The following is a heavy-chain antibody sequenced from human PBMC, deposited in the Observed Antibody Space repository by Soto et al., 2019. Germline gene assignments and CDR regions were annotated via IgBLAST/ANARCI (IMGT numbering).Heavy chain of an antibody. V-gene: IGHV4-39*01. CDR3: ARSNLVGHAFDI. Sequence: KPSETLSLGCTFSSGSICSSSYYCCWIRQPPGKGLEWIGSIYYSGSTYYNPSLKSRVTISVDTSKNQFSLKLSSVTAADTAVYYCARSNLVGHAFDIWGQGTMVTVSS. D-gene: IGHD1-26*01. CDR1: SGSICSSSYY. J-gene: IGHJ3*02. CDR2: IYYSGST.